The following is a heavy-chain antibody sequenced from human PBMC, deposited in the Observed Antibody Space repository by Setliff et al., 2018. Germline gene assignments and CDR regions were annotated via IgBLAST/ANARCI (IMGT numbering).Heavy chain of an antibody. J-gene: IGHJ4*02. CDR3: VRGSGPRVVVAMPFDY. CDR1: GYTLTELS. CDR2: FDPEDGET. V-gene: IGHV1-24*01. Sequence: ASVKVSCKVSGYTLTELSMHWVRQAPGKGLEWMGGFDPEDGETIYAQKFQGRVTMTEDTSTDTAYMELSSLRSEDTAVYYCVRGSGPRVVVAMPFDYWGQGTPVTVSS. D-gene: IGHD2-2*01.